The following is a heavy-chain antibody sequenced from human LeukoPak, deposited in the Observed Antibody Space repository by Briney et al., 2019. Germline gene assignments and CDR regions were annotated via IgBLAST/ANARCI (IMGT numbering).Heavy chain of an antibody. CDR3: ARDAMVGHDY. CDR2: ISSSGSTI. D-gene: IGHD3-10*01. CDR1: GFTFDDYA. Sequence: GGSLRLSCAASGFTFDDYAMHWVRQAPGKGLEWVSYISSSGSTIYYADSVKGRFTISRDNAKNSLYLQMNSLRAEDTAVYYCARDAMVGHDYWGQGTLVTVSS. J-gene: IGHJ4*02. V-gene: IGHV3-11*01.